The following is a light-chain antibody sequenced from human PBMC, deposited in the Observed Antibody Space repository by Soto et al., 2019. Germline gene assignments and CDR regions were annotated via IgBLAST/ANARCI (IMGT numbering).Light chain of an antibody. Sequence: EIGMTQSPATLSLSQGERATLSCRASQSVGKYLVWYQQKPGQAPRLLIYDASNRATGIPARFSGSGSGTDFTLTISSLEPEDFAVYYCQQRGNRPPWTFGQGTKVDIK. CDR2: DAS. V-gene: IGKV3-11*01. CDR1: QSVGKY. CDR3: QQRGNRPPWT. J-gene: IGKJ1*01.